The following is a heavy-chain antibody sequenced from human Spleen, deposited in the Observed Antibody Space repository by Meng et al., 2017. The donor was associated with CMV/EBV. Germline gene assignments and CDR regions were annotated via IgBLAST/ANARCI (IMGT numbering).Heavy chain of an antibody. CDR2: INTGNGNP. CDR3: ARGVGTLIIDY. J-gene: IGHJ4*02. D-gene: IGHD4-23*01. CDR1: GYPFSSYA. V-gene: IGHV1-3*04. Sequence: SCKASGYPFSSYAIHWVRQAPGQRVEWMGWINTGNGNPKYSQKFHGRVTITRDTSASTAYMELSSLRSEDTAVYYCARGVGTLIIDYWGQGTLVTVSS.